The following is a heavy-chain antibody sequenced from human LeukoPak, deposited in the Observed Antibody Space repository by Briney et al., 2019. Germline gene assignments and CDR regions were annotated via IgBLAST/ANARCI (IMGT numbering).Heavy chain of an antibody. CDR1: GFTFTTYG. CDR2: IGAGGSNK. V-gene: IGHV3-23*01. J-gene: IGHJ4*02. CDR3: AKTDYYDILNSYYFDY. D-gene: IGHD3-22*01. Sequence: GGSLRLSCAASGFTFTTYGMTWVRQAPGKGLEWVSAIGAGGSNKYYADSVKGRFTISRDNSKSTLFLQMNSLRAEDTAVYYCAKTDYYDILNSYYFDYWGQGTLVTVSS.